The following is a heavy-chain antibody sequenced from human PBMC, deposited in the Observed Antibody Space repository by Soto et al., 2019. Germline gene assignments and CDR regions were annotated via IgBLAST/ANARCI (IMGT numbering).Heavy chain of an antibody. J-gene: IGHJ4*02. Sequence: SETLSLTCAVYGGSFSGYYWSWIRQPPGKGLEWIGEINHSGSTNYNPSLKSRVTISVDTSKNQFSLKLSSVTAADTAVYYCALQQRYCSGGSCYSGMYYFDYWGQGTLVTVS. CDR2: INHSGST. D-gene: IGHD2-15*01. CDR3: ALQQRYCSGGSCYSGMYYFDY. CDR1: GGSFSGYY. V-gene: IGHV4-34*01.